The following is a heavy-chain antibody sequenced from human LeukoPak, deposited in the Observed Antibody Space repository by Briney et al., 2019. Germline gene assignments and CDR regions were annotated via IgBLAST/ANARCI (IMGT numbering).Heavy chain of an antibody. J-gene: IGHJ5*02. CDR3: ARGYISPRMNWFDP. CDR2: IKQDGSEK. D-gene: IGHD3-16*02. Sequence: GGSLRLSCAASGFTFSSYWMSWVRQAPGKGLEWVANIKQDGSEKYYVDSLKGRFTISRDNAKNSLYLQMNSLRAEDTAVYYCARGYISPRMNWFDPWGQGTLVTVSS. V-gene: IGHV3-7*05. CDR1: GFTFSSYW.